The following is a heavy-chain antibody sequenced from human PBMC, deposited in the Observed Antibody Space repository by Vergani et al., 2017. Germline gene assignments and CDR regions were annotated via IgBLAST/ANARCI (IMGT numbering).Heavy chain of an antibody. CDR1: GYTFTSYG. D-gene: IGHD3-3*01. V-gene: IGHV1-18*04. Sequence: QVQLVQSGAEVKKPGASVKVSCKASGYTFTSYGISWVRQAPGQGLEWMGWISAYNGNTNYAQKLQGRVTMTTDTSTSTAYMELRSLRSDDTAVYYCARDRGITIFGVVLNRGSNWFDPWGQGTLVTVSS. J-gene: IGHJ5*02. CDR2: ISAYNGNT. CDR3: ARDRGITIFGVVLNRGSNWFDP.